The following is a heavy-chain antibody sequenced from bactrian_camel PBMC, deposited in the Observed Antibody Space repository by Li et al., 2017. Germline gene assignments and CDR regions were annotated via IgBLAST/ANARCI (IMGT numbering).Heavy chain of an antibody. Sequence: HVQLVESGGGLVQPGGSLRLSCAASGFTFSSYYMSWVRQAPGKGLGWVSSIYGDGTKTFYADSMKDRFTISRDNAKNTVYLEMNSLSSEDTALYYCAGPLTICSGDLCYRRGFNYWGQGTQVTVS. V-gene: IGHV3-2*01. CDR1: GFTFSSYY. CDR2: IYGDGTKT. CDR3: AGPLTICSGDLCYRRGFNY. D-gene: IGHD2*01. J-gene: IGHJ4*01.